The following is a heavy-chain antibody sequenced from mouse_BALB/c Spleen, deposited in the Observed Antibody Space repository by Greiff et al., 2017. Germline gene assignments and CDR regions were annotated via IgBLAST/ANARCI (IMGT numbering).Heavy chain of an antibody. D-gene: IGHD2-4*01. CDR3: ARPYDYDEGDYFDY. CDR1: GFTFSSYG. J-gene: IGHJ2*01. Sequence: VQLKESGGDLVKPGGSLKLSCAASGFTFSSYGMSWVRQTPDKRLEWVATISSGGSYTYYPDRVKGRFTISRDNAKNTLYLQMSSLKSEDTAMYYCARPYDYDEGDYFDYWGQGTTLTVSS. CDR2: ISSGGSYT. V-gene: IGHV5-6*01.